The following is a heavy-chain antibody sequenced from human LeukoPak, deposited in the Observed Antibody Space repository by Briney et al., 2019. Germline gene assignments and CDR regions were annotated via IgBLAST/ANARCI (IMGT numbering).Heavy chain of an antibody. V-gene: IGHV3-30*04. D-gene: IGHD3-9*01. CDR1: GFTFSSYA. J-gene: IGHJ6*02. CDR3: ARDSALRYFASLLTYGMDV. CDR2: ISYDGSNK. Sequence: GGSLRLSCAASGFTFSSYAMHGVRQAPGKGLEGVAVISYDGSNKYYADSVKGRFTISRDNSKNTLYLQMNSLRAEDTAVYYCARDSALRYFASLLTYGMDVWGQGTTVTVSS.